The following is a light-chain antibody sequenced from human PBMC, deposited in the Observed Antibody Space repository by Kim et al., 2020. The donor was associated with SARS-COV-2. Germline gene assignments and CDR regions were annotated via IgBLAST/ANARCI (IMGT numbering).Light chain of an antibody. J-gene: IGKJ5*01. CDR3: QQYDRFPVT. Sequence: DIEMTQSPSTLSASVGDRVTITCRASQSIGTWLAWHQKKPGKAPKLLIYKASALDGGVSSRFSGSGSGTESTLTISSLQPDDIATFYCQQYDRFPVTFGQGTRLEIK. V-gene: IGKV1-5*03. CDR2: KAS. CDR1: QSIGTW.